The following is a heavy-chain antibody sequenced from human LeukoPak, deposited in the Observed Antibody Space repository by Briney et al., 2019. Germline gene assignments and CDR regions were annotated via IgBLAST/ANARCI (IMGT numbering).Heavy chain of an antibody. D-gene: IGHD3-22*01. CDR1: GFTFSSYG. J-gene: IGHJ4*02. CDR2: ISYDGSNK. V-gene: IGHV3-30*18. Sequence: PGGSLRLSCAASGFTFSSYGMHWVRQAPGKGLEWVAVISYDGSNKHYADSVKGRFTISRDNSKNTLYLQMNSLRAEDTAVYYCAKARSGLLSYWGQGTLVTVSS. CDR3: AKARSGLLSY.